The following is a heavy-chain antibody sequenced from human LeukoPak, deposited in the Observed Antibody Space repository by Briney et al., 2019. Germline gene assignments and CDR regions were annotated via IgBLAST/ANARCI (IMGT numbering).Heavy chain of an antibody. CDR1: GGSISSYY. CDR3: ARGPKDWSLGRADAFDI. V-gene: IGHV4-59*01. Sequence: PSETLSLTCTVSGGSISSYYWSWIRQPPGKGLEWIGYIYYSGSTNYNPSLKSRVTILVDTSKNQFSLKLSSVTAADTAVYYCARGPKDWSLGRADAFDIWGQGTMVTVSS. D-gene: IGHD3/OR15-3a*01. CDR2: IYYSGST. J-gene: IGHJ3*02.